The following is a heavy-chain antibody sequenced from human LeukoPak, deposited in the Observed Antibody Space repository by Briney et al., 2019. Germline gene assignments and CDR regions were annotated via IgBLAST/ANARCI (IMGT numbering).Heavy chain of an antibody. CDR3: ARAQRDGYNQIDY. D-gene: IGHD5-24*01. CDR2: ISGSGGNT. Sequence: PGGSLRLSCAASGFTFSDYAMNWVRQAPGKGLEWVSTISGSGGNTYYAGSVKGRFTISRDNSKNTLYLQMNSLRGDETAVYFCARAQRDGYNQIDYWGQGTLVTVSS. CDR1: GFTFSDYA. J-gene: IGHJ4*02. V-gene: IGHV3-23*01.